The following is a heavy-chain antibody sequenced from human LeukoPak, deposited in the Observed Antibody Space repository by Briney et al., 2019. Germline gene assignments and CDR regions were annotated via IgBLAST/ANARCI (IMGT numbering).Heavy chain of an antibody. CDR3: AREPPGGGFDY. CDR2: ISYDGSNK. J-gene: IGHJ4*02. Sequence: AGGSLRLSCAASGFTFSSYAMHWVRQAPGKGLEWVAVISYDGSNKYYADSVKGRFTISRDNSKNTLYLQMNSLRAEDTAVYYCAREPPGGGFDYWGQGTLVTVSS. CDR1: GFTFSSYA. D-gene: IGHD3-16*01. V-gene: IGHV3-30-3*01.